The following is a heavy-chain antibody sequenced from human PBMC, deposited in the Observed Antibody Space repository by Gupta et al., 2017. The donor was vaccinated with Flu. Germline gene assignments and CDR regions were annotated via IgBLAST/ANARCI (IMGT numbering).Heavy chain of an antibody. D-gene: IGHD6-13*01. CDR3: ARGSSSWYGRNFDH. CDR2: ISNSGSNI. V-gene: IGHV3-48*03. Sequence: EMQLVESGGGLVQPGGSLRLSCEASGFTFSIYEMNWVRQAPGKGLEWVSYISNSGSNIYYADSVKGRFTISRDNAENSLLLQMNSLRAEDTAVYYCARGSSSWYGRNFDHWGQGTLVTVSS. CDR1: GFTFSIYE. J-gene: IGHJ4*02.